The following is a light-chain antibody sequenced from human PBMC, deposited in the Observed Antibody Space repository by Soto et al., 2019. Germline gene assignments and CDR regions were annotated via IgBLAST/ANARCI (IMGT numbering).Light chain of an antibody. CDR2: DVS. J-gene: IGLJ1*01. CDR3: CSYAGSPRYV. CDR1: SSDVGGNNY. V-gene: IGLV2-11*01. Sequence: QSALTQPRSVSGSPGQSVTISCTGTSSDVGGNNYVSWYQQHPGKAPKVMIYDVSERPSGVPDRFSGSKSGNTASLTISGLQAEDEADYYCCSYAGSPRYVLGAGTKLTVL.